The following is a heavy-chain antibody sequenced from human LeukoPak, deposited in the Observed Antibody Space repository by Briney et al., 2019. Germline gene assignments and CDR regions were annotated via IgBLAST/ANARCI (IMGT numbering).Heavy chain of an antibody. D-gene: IGHD2-15*01. J-gene: IGHJ4*02. V-gene: IGHV3-33*01. CDR1: GFTFSSYG. Sequence: PGVSLRLSCAASGFTFSSYGMHWVRQAPGKGLEWVAVIWYDGSNKYYADSVKGRFTISRDNSKNTLYLQMNSLRAEDTAVYYCARDGGCSGGSCYDYWGQGTLVTVSS. CDR3: ARDGGCSGGSCYDY. CDR2: IWYDGSNK.